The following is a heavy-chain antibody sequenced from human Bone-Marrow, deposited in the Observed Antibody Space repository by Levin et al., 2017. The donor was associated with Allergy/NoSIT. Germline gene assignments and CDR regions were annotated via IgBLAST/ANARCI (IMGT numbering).Heavy chain of an antibody. Sequence: GGSLRLSCAASGFTLKTYDIYWVRQAPGKGLEWVAVISYDGSNTYYGDSVKGRFTISRDNSKDTVYLQMNSLRSEDTAVYYCVKGPYCTTTSCYKAFDIWCQGTMVTVSA. V-gene: IGHV3-30*18. CDR2: ISYDGSNT. CDR1: GFTLKTYD. CDR3: VKGPYCTTTSCYKAFDI. D-gene: IGHD2-2*02. J-gene: IGHJ3*02.